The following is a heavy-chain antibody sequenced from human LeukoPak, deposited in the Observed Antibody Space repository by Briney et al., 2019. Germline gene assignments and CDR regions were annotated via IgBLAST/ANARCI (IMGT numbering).Heavy chain of an antibody. CDR3: ARDQYYGSGSYQPV. CDR1: GGSISSGGYY. V-gene: IGHV4-31*03. D-gene: IGHD3-10*01. Sequence: SETLSLTCTVSGGSISSGGYYWSWIRQHPGKGLEWIWYIYYSGSTYYNPSLKSRVTISVDTSKNQFSLKLSSVTAADTAVYYCARDQYYGSGSYQPVWGQGTLVTVSS. J-gene: IGHJ4*02. CDR2: IYYSGST.